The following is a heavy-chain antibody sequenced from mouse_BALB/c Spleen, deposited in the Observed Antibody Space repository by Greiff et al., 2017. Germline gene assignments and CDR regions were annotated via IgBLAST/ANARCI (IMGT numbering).Heavy chain of an antibody. CDR2: IDPANGNT. V-gene: IGHV14-3*02. CDR1: GFNIKDTY. J-gene: IGHJ4*01. D-gene: IGHD4-1*01. CDR3: VNWDDAMDY. Sequence: EVQLQQSGAELVKPGASVKLSCTASGFNIKDTYMHWVKQRPEQGLEGIGRIDPANGNTKYDPKFQGKATITADTSSNTAYLQLSSLTSEDTAVYYCVNWDDAMDYWGQGTSVTVSS.